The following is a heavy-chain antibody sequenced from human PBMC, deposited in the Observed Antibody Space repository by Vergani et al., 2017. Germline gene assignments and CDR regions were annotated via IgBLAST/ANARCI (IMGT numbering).Heavy chain of an antibody. Sequence: QVQLVQSGAEVKKPGSSVKVSCKASGGTFSSYAISWVRQAPGQGLEWMGRIIPIFGTANYAQKFQGRVTITADESTGTAYMELSSLRSEDTAVYYCARREYDILTGYLYYFDYWGQGTLVTVSS. CDR3: ARREYDILTGYLYYFDY. CDR1: GGTFSSYA. D-gene: IGHD3-9*01. J-gene: IGHJ4*02. CDR2: IIPIFGTA. V-gene: IGHV1-69*13.